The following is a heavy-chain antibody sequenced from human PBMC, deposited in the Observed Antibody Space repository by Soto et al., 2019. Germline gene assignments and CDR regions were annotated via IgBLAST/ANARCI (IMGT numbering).Heavy chain of an antibody. V-gene: IGHV3-7*02. D-gene: IGHD2-2*01. Sequence: PGGSLRLSCAASGFTFDRYWMSWVRQAPGKGLEWVANINQDGRENYYVDSVKGRFTISVDTSKNQFSLKLSSVTAADTAVYYCARGGRYCSSTSCYAVSNPGDPRRDFDYWGQGTLVTVSS. J-gene: IGHJ4*02. CDR1: GFTFDRYW. CDR3: ARGGRYCSSTSCYAVSNPGDPRRDFDY. CDR2: INQDGREN.